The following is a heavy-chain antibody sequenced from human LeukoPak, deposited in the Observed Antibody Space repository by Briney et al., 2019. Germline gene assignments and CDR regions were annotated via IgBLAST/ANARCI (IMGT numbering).Heavy chain of an antibody. V-gene: IGHV4-61*02. CDR1: GGSISSGSYY. CDR3: ASSLYSNYPFDY. CDR2: IYTSGST. Sequence: SETLSLTCTVSGGSISSGSYYWSWIRQPAGKGLEWIGRIYTSGSTNYNPSLKSRVTISVDTSKNQFSLNLNSVTAADAAVYYCASSLYSNYPFDYWGQGTLVTVSS. D-gene: IGHD4-11*01. J-gene: IGHJ4*02.